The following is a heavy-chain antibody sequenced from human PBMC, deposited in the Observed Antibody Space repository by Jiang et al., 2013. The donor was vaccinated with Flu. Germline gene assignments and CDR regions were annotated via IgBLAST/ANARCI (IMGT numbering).Heavy chain of an antibody. CDR1: GYTFTSYG. D-gene: IGHD3-16*01. V-gene: IGHV1-18*01. CDR2: ISTYNGNT. J-gene: IGHJ5*02. CDR3: ARTLDYVWGSYIPRNWFDP. Sequence: GAEVKKPGASVKVSCKASGYTFTSYGISWVRQAPGQGLEWMGWISTYNGNTNYAQKLQGRVTMTTDTSTSTAYMELRSLRSDDTAVYYCARTLDYVWGSYIPRNWFDPWGQGTLVTVSS.